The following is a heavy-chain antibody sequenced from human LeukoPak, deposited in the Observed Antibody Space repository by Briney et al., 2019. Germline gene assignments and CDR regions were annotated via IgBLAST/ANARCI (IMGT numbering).Heavy chain of an antibody. CDR3: ARRDISSGWSFDH. CDR1: CGSIPNYH. CDR2: IHTSGST. V-gene: IGHV4-4*07. J-gene: IGHJ4*02. Sequence: SETLSLTCTVSCGSIPNYHWSWIRQPAGKGLEWISQIHTSGSTNYNPPLKSRVSMSIDTPENQLSLTRRSGTAADTAVYYCARRDISSGWSFDHWGQGTLVTVSS. D-gene: IGHD6-19*01.